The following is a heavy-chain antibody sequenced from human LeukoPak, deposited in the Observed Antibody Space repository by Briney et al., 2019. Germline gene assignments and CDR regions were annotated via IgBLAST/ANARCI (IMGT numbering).Heavy chain of an antibody. Sequence: SETLSLTCTVLGGALPDTCWAWFGQSPEKGLEWIGEINHSGRTNYNPALNSRVTISVDTSTIRSFLQLTSAIAADTAVFYCATDPATAVMLPYYLNFWGQGTLVTVSA. D-gene: IGHD2-21*02. V-gene: IGHV4-34*01. CDR2: INHSGRT. CDR1: GGALPDTC. CDR3: ATDPATAVMLPYYLNF. J-gene: IGHJ4*02.